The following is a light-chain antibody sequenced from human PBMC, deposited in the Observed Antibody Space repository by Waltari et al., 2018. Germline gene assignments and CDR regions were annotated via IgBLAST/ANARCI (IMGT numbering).Light chain of an antibody. CDR2: DAS. V-gene: IGKV3-15*01. CDR1: QSVSSN. CDR3: QQYNSWPRT. Sequence: ETVVTQSPATLSVSPGERATLSCRASQSVSSNLAWYQQKPGQAPSLLIYDASTRAPGIPARFSGSGSGKQFTLTISSLQSEDFAVYYCQQYNSWPRTFGQGTKVEIK. J-gene: IGKJ1*01.